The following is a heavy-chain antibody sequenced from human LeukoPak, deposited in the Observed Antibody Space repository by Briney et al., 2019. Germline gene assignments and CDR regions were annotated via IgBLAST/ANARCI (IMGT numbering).Heavy chain of an antibody. J-gene: IGHJ5*02. CDR3: ARHFSRRANYYDSSGYGVQNWFDP. D-gene: IGHD3-22*01. Sequence: SETLSLTCTVSGGSISSSSYYWGWIRQPPGKGLEWIGSIYYSGSTYYNPSLKSRVTISVDTSKNQFSLKLSSVTAADTAVCYCARHFSRRANYYDSSGYGVQNWFDPWGQGTLVTVSS. CDR2: IYYSGST. CDR1: GGSISSSSYY. V-gene: IGHV4-39*01.